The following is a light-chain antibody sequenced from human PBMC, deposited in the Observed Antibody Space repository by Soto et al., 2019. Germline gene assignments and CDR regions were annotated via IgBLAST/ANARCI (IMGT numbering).Light chain of an antibody. Sequence: QSVLTQPASVSGSPGQSITISCTGPRSAVGGYNYVSWYQQHPGKAPKLMIYDVSNRPSGVSNRFSGSKSGNTASLTISGLQAEDEADYYCSSYTSSSTLGFGTGTKLTVL. CDR1: RSAVGGYNY. CDR2: DVS. CDR3: SSYTSSSTLG. V-gene: IGLV2-14*01. J-gene: IGLJ1*01.